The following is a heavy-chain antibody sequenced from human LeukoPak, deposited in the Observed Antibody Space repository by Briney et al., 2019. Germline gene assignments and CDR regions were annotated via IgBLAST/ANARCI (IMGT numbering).Heavy chain of an antibody. Sequence: ASVKVSCKASGYTFTGYYMHWVRQAPGQGLEWMGWINPNSDGTNYAQKFQGRVTMTRDTSISTAYMELSRLRSDDTAVYYCAREVGVDSGYDWRTYNWFDPWGQGTLVTVSS. J-gene: IGHJ5*02. CDR2: INPNSDGT. V-gene: IGHV1-2*02. CDR1: GYTFTGYY. CDR3: AREVGVDSGYDWRTYNWFDP. D-gene: IGHD5-12*01.